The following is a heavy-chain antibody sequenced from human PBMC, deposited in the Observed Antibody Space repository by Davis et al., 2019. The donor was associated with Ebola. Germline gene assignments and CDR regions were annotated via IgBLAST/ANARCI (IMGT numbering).Heavy chain of an antibody. V-gene: IGHV4-59*01. D-gene: IGHD1-1*01. CDR3: ARVNWNDWVYYYYGMDV. CDR2: IYYSGST. Sequence: SETLSLTCTVSGGSISSYYWSWIRQPPGTGLEWIGYIYYSGSTNYNPSLKSRVTISVDTSKNQFSLKLSSVTAADTAVYYCARVNWNDWVYYYYGMDVWGQGTTVTVSS. CDR1: GGSISSYY. J-gene: IGHJ6*02.